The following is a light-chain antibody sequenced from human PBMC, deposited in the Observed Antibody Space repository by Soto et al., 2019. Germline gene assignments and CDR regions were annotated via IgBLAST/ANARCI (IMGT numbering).Light chain of an antibody. CDR1: QSITNW. V-gene: IGKV1-5*03. CDR2: KAS. Sequence: DIQLTQSPSTLSASVGDRVTLTCRASQSITNWLAWYQQKKGKAPKFLIYKASNLASGVPSRFRGSGSGTEFTLTISRLQPDDFSTYYCQQYNSYPVTFGGGTKVDIK. J-gene: IGKJ4*01. CDR3: QQYNSYPVT.